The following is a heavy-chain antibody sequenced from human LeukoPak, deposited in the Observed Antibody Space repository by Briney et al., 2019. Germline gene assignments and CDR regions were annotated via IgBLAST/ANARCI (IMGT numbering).Heavy chain of an antibody. CDR3: ARELSGGYGMVV. D-gene: IGHD4-23*01. J-gene: IGHJ6*02. CDR1: GFTFTDYW. Sequence: GGSLRLSCAASGFTFTDYWMSWVRQAPGKGLEWVANIKQDGSEKYYVDSVKGRFTISRDNAKNSLYLQMNSLRAEDTAVYYCARELSGGYGMVVWGQGTTVTVSS. CDR2: IKQDGSEK. V-gene: IGHV3-7*01.